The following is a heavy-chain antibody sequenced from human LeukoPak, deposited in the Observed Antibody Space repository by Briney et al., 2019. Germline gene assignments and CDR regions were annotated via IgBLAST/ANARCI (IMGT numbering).Heavy chain of an antibody. Sequence: PSETLSLTCTVSGGSISSYYWSWIRQPAGKGLEWLGRISTSGSPNYNPSLKSRVTISVDTSKSQFSLKLSSVTAADTAVYYCARHVKWIQLWLPGVCDYWGQGTLVTVSS. CDR3: ARHVKWIQLWLPGVCDY. V-gene: IGHV4-4*07. D-gene: IGHD5-18*01. J-gene: IGHJ4*02. CDR2: ISTSGSP. CDR1: GGSISSYY.